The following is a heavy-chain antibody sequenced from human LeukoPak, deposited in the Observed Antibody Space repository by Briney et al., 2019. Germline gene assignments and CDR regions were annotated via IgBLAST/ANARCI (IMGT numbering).Heavy chain of an antibody. V-gene: IGHV3-23*01. D-gene: IGHD4-17*01. CDR2: SSGSGGKT. CDR1: GFIFSSYV. CDR3: AKEATVTTQYHFYGMDL. Sequence: GGSLRLSCAASGFIFSSYVVSWVRQAPGKGLEWVSGSSGSGGKTYYADSVKGRFTISRDNSKNTLYLQMNSLRAEDTAVYYCAKEATVTTQYHFYGMDLWGQGATVTVSS. J-gene: IGHJ6*02.